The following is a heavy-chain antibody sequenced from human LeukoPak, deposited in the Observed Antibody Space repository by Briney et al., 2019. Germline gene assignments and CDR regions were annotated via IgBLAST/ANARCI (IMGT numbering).Heavy chain of an antibody. J-gene: IGHJ4*02. CDR3: ARGSVDTAMVDY. V-gene: IGHV4-4*07. D-gene: IGHD5-18*01. CDR2: IYTSGST. Sequence: SETLSLTCTVSGGSISSYYWSWIRQPAGEGLEWIGRIYTSGSTNYNPSLKSRVTMSVDTSKNQFSLKLSSVTAADTAVYYCARGSVDTAMVDYWGQGTLVTVSS. CDR1: GGSISSYY.